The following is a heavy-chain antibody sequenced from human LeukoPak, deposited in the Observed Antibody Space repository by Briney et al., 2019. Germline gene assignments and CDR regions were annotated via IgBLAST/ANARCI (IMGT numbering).Heavy chain of an antibody. D-gene: IGHD6-13*01. CDR3: ARSNRGIAAAASGY. CDR1: GFTFSSYA. V-gene: IGHV3-64*01. Sequence: GGSLRLSCAASGFTFSSYAMHWVRQAPGKGLEYVSAISSNGGSTYYANSVKGRFTISRDNSKNTLYLQMGSLRAEDMAVYYCARSNRGIAAAASGYWGQGTLVTVSS. CDR2: ISSNGGST. J-gene: IGHJ4*02.